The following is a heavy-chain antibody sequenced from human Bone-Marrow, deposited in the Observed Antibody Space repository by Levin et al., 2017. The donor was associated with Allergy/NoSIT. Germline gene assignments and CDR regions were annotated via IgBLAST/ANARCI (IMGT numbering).Heavy chain of an antibody. CDR1: GESFSDYF. J-gene: IGHJ6*02. D-gene: IGHD1-7*01. CDR3: ARATGTTFAFYFYYHGMDV. Sequence: SETLSLSCAVYGESFSDYFWTWIRQPPGKGLEFIGEINHSGTTNYNPSLKSRVTISLDTSKNHFSLNLYSVTAADTAVYYCARATGTTFAFYFYYHGMDVWGQGTTVTVSS. CDR2: INHSGTT. V-gene: IGHV4-34*01.